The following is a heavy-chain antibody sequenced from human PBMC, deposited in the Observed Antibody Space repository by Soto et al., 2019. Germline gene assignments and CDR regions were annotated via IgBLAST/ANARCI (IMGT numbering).Heavy chain of an antibody. Sequence: PGGSLRLSCAASGFALSDYYMSWIRQAPGKGLEWLSHISPKSTYRNYADSVKGRFTISRDNTKSSLFLQMNSLGVEDTAVYYCARGGGGGLFEHWGQGVLVTVS. CDR1: GFALSDYY. CDR3: ARGGGGGLFEH. CDR2: ISPKSTYR. J-gene: IGHJ4*02. V-gene: IGHV3-11*06. D-gene: IGHD2-21*01.